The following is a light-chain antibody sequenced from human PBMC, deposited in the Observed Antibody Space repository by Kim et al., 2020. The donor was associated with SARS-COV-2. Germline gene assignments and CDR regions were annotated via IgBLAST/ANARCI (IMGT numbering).Light chain of an antibody. CDR3: SSYTSSATWL. CDR1: SGDIGAYDY. J-gene: IGLJ3*02. CDR2: DVS. Sequence: GQSITISCTGTSGDIGAYDYVSWYQHHPGKAPKLVIYDVSRRPSGVSNRFSGSKSGNTASLTISGLQAGDEAGYYCSSYTSSATWLFGGRTKLTVL. V-gene: IGLV2-14*03.